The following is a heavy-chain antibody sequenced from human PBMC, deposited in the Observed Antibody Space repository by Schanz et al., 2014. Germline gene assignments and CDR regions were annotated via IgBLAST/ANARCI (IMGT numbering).Heavy chain of an antibody. CDR3: TRDRGALINHNDALDL. CDR1: GFTFRGHA. J-gene: IGHJ3*01. Sequence: QVQLVESGGGVVQPGTSLRLSCAASGFTFRGHAMHWVRQAPGQGLEKVAVTSTDGTKTYYAGCVRGRFTISRDNSKNTMYLQMNSLRSEDTAVYYCTRDRGALINHNDALDLWGQGTMVSVSS. CDR2: TSTDGTKT. V-gene: IGHV3-30*04. D-gene: IGHD3-16*01.